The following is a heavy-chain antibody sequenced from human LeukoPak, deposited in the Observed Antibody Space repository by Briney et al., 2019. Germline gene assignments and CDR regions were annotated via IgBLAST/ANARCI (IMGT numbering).Heavy chain of an antibody. Sequence: GGSLRFSCAAPGFTFSAYAMSWVRQAPGKGLEWVSSSTGSGGTSYYADSVKGRFTISRDNSKNMLYLQMNSLRAEDTAVYFCAKVSYSGSYSRVGWFDPWGQGILVTVSS. CDR2: STGSGGTS. CDR1: GFTFSAYA. D-gene: IGHD1-26*01. CDR3: AKVSYSGSYSRVGWFDP. J-gene: IGHJ5*02. V-gene: IGHV3-23*01.